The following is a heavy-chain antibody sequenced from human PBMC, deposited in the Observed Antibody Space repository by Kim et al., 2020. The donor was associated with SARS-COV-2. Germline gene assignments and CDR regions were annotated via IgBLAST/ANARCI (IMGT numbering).Heavy chain of an antibody. CDR2: ISAYNGNT. CDR3: ARVPEDRYGSGGLDY. J-gene: IGHJ4*02. Sequence: ASVKVSCKASGYTFTSYGISWVRQAPGQGLEWMGWISAYNGNTNYAQKLQGRVTMTTDTSTSTAYMELRSLRSDDTAVYYCARVPEDRYGSGGLDYWGQGTLVTVSS. V-gene: IGHV1-18*04. CDR1: GYTFTSYG. D-gene: IGHD3-10*01.